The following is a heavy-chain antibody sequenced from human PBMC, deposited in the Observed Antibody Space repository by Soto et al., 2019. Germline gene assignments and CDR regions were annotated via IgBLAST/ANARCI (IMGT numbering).Heavy chain of an antibody. CDR3: ARDWTGAADWGGFFDI. CDR1: GFTFSSYA. Sequence: GGSLRLSCASSGFTFSSYAMHLVRQAPGKGLEWVAVISYDGSNKYYADSVKGRFTISRDNSKNTLYLQMNSLRAEDTAVYYCARDWTGAADWGGFFDIWGQGTMVTVSS. J-gene: IGHJ4*02. D-gene: IGHD3-16*01. V-gene: IGHV3-30-3*01. CDR2: ISYDGSNK.